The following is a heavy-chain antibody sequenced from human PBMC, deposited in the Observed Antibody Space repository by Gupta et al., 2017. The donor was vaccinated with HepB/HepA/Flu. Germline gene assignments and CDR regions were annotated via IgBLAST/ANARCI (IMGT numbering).Heavy chain of an antibody. D-gene: IGHD2-2*01. CDR2: INHSGST. Sequence: QVQLQQWGAGLLKPSETLSLTCAVYGGSFSGYYWSWIRQPPGKGLEWIGEINHSGSTNYNPSLKSRVTISVDTSKNQFSLKLSSVTAADTAVYYCARVPVVPDDIKELRSYYGMDVWGQGTTVTVSA. V-gene: IGHV4-34*01. J-gene: IGHJ6*01. CDR1: GGSFSGYY. CDR3: ARVPVVPDDIKELRSYYGMDV.